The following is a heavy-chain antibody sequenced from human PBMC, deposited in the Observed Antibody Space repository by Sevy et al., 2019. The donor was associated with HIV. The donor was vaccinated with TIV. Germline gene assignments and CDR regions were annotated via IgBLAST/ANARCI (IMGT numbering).Heavy chain of an antibody. CDR1: GYRFTSYW. CDR3: ARRVYDSTGYPQYIFDY. D-gene: IGHD3-22*01. Sequence: GESLKISCKASGYRFTSYWIGWVRQMPGKGLEWMGIIYPDDSDIRYSPSFQGQVTISADKSIRTAYLQWSSLKASATAMYFCARRVYDSTGYPQYIFDYWGQGTQVTVSS. J-gene: IGHJ4*02. V-gene: IGHV5-51*01. CDR2: IYPDDSDI.